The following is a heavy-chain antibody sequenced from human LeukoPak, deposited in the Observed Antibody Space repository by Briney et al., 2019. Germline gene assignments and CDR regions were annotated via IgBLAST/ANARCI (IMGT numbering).Heavy chain of an antibody. D-gene: IGHD1-26*01. J-gene: IGHJ3*02. V-gene: IGHV4-4*07. Sequence: SETLSLTCGVSGGSISSYCWNWIRRPAGKGLEWMGGIYITGSTHYNPSLTSPLPMSVDTSTTQFSLNLSSVTAAATAVYSCARDAGWELLRGAFDIWGQGTMVTVSS. CDR1: GGSISSYC. CDR3: ARDAGWELLRGAFDI. CDR2: IYITGST.